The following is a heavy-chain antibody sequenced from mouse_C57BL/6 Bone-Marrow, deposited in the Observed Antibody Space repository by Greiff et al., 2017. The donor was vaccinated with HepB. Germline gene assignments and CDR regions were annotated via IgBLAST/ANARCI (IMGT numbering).Heavy chain of an antibody. J-gene: IGHJ2*01. V-gene: IGHV1-81*01. D-gene: IGHD2-4*01. CDR2: IYPRSGNT. Sequence: QVQLQQSGAELARPGASVKLSCKASGYTFTSYGISWVKQRTRQGLEWIGEIYPRSGNTYYNEKFKGKATLTADKSSSTAYMELRSLTSEDSAVYFCARSPIYYDYDGYWGQGTTLTVSS. CDR3: ARSPIYYDYDGY. CDR1: GYTFTSYG.